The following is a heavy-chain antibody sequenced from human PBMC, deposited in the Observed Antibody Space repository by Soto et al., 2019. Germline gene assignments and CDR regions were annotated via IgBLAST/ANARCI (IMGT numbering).Heavy chain of an antibody. CDR1: GYTLTELS. D-gene: IGHD2-2*01. V-gene: IGHV1-24*01. Sequence: GASVKVSCKVSGYTLTELSMHWVRQAPGKGLEWMGGFDPEDGETIYAQKFQGRVTMTEDTSTDTAYMEMSSLRSDDTAVYYCARIADCSTTSCSFPSRFHIRGYYYYYGLDVWG. CDR2: FDPEDGET. CDR3: ARIADCSTTSCSFPSRFHIRGYYYYYGLDV. J-gene: IGHJ6*02.